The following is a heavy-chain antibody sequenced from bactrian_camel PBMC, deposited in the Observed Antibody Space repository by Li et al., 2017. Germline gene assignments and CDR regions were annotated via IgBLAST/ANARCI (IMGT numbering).Heavy chain of an antibody. J-gene: IGHJ4*01. D-gene: IGHD3*01. CDR2: INSDGRGT. V-gene: IGHV3S40*01. CDR3: AKGDTWPPRE. Sequence: DVQLVESGGGLVQPGGSLRLSCAASGFPFSSHDMRWVRQAPGKEELWVANINSDGRGTWYTDDVKGRFTISRDNAKNTLYLQLGSLKTEDTAMYYCAKGDTWPPRERGQGTQVTVS. CDR1: GFPFSSHD.